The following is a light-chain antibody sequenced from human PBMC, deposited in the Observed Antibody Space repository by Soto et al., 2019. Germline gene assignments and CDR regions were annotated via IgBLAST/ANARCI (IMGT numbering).Light chain of an antibody. CDR2: SNN. Sequence: QSVLTQPPSVSRAPGQSVTISCTGSSPNIGAGHAVHWYHQPPGTAPKLLIHSNNHRPSGVPDRFSGSKSGTSASLAIAGLQADDEADYYCQSYDPTLRTSLFGGGTQLTVL. V-gene: IGLV1-40*01. CDR1: SPNIGAGHA. J-gene: IGLJ2*01. CDR3: QSYDPTLRTSL.